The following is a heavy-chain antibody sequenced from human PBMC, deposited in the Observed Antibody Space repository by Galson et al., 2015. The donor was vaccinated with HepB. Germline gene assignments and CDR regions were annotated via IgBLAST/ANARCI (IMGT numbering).Heavy chain of an antibody. CDR2: ISSNGGST. D-gene: IGHD1-7*01. J-gene: IGHJ4*02. CDR3: VKDSPWNSREFDY. V-gene: IGHV3-64D*06. CDR1: GFTFSSYA. Sequence: SLRLSCAASGFTFSSYAMHWVRQAPGKGLEYVSAISSNGGSTYYADSVKGRFTVSRDNSKNTLYLQMSSLRAEDTAVYYCVKDSPWNSREFDYWGQGTLVTVSS.